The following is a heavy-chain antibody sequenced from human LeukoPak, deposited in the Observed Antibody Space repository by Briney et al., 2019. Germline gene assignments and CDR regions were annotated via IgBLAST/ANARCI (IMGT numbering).Heavy chain of an antibody. CDR2: INHSGIT. D-gene: IGHD3-9*01. J-gene: IGHJ4*02. CDR1: SYSISSGYY. V-gene: IGHV4-38-2*02. Sequence: ASETLSLTCTVSSYSISSGYYWGWIRQPPGKGLEWIASINHSGITYYNPSLKSRFTISVDTSKNQFSLKVTSVTAADTAVYYCGRDRPTGYYDYWGQGTLVTVSS. CDR3: GRDRPTGYYDY.